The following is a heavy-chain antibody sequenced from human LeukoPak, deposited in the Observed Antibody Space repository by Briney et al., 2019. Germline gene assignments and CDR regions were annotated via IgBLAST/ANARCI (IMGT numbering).Heavy chain of an antibody. J-gene: IGHJ4*02. CDR2: ISYDGSNK. Sequence: GGSLRLSCAASGFTFSTYAMHWVRQAPGKGLEWVAVISYDGSNKYYADSVKGRFTISRDNSKNTLYLQMNSLRAEDTAVYYCARDLDYWGQGTLVTVSS. CDR1: GFTFSTYA. V-gene: IGHV3-30-3*01. CDR3: ARDLDY.